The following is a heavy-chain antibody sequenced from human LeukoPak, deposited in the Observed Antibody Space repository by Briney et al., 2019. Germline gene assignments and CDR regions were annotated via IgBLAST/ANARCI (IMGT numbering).Heavy chain of an antibody. V-gene: IGHV3-48*04. CDR2: INGGGSPI. J-gene: IGHJ4*02. D-gene: IGHD3-10*01. Sequence: GGSLRLSCAASGFTFSRDSMNWVRQAPGKGLEWVSYINGGGSPIFYADSVRGRFTISRDNAKNSLYLQMNSLRAEDTAVYYCARVYYYGSGSYPYFDYWGQGTLVTVSS. CDR3: ARVYYYGSGSYPYFDY. CDR1: GFTFSRDS.